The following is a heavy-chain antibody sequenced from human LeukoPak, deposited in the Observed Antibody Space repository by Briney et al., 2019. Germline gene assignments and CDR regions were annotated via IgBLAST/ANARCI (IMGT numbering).Heavy chain of an antibody. J-gene: IGHJ6*03. V-gene: IGHV1-58*02. CDR2: IVVGSGNT. Sequence: ASVKVSCKASGFTFNSSAMQWVRQARGQRLEWIGWIVVGSGNTNYAQKFQERVTITRDMSTSTAYMELSSLRPEDTAVYYCAAGPTTVTTNYYYMDVWGKGTTVTVSS. D-gene: IGHD4-17*01. CDR1: GFTFNSSA. CDR3: AAGPTTVTTNYYYMDV.